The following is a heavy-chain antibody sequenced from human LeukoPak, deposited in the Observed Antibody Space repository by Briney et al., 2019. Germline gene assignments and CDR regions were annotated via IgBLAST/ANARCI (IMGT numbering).Heavy chain of an antibody. Sequence: GGSLRLSCAASGFTFSSYWMSWVRQAPGKGLEWVAIIKQDGSEKYYVDSVKGRFTISRDNAKNSLFLQMNSLRAEDTAVYYCARGTKWYLLDPTPFDYWGQGTLVTVFS. V-gene: IGHV3-7*01. J-gene: IGHJ4*02. D-gene: IGHD1-26*01. CDR2: IKQDGSEK. CDR1: GFTFSSYW. CDR3: ARGTKWYLLDPTPFDY.